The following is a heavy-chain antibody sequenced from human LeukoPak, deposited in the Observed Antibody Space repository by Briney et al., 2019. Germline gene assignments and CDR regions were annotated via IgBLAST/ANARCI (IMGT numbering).Heavy chain of an antibody. J-gene: IGHJ6*02. CDR1: GLTFTSYA. V-gene: IGHV3-23*01. D-gene: IGHD5/OR15-5a*01. Sequence: PGGSLRLSCAASGLTFTSYAMSWVRQAPGKGLEWVSTISGSGGRKNYAESVTGRFTISRDNSKNTVYLQMNSLRADDTAVYYCAKGISGLYYYYGMDVWGQGTTVTVSS. CDR3: AKGISGLYYYYGMDV. CDR2: ISGSGGRK.